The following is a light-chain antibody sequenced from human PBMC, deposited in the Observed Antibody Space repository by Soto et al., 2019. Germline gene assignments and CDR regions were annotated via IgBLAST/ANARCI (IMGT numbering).Light chain of an antibody. J-gene: IGLJ1*01. CDR1: SSDVGGYNY. V-gene: IGLV2-14*01. CDR3: SSYTSSSTQV. CDR2: EVS. Sequence: QSVLTHPAAVSRSPGQSITISCTVTSSDVGGYNYVSWYQQHPGKAPNLMIYEVSNRPSGVSNRFSGSKSGNTASLTISGLQAEDEADYYCSSYTSSSTQVFGTGTKVTVL.